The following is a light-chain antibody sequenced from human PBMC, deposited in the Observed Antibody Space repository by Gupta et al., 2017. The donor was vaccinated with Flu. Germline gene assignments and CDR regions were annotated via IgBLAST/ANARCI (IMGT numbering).Light chain of an antibody. CDR2: WAS. CDR3: QQYYSTPPT. CDR1: QSVLYSSNNKNY. Sequence: NCKSSQSVLYSSNNKNYLAWYQQKPGQPPKLLIYWASTRESGVPDRFSGSGSGTDFTLTISSLQAEDVAVFYCQQYYSTPPTFGQGTKVEIK. J-gene: IGKJ1*01. V-gene: IGKV4-1*01.